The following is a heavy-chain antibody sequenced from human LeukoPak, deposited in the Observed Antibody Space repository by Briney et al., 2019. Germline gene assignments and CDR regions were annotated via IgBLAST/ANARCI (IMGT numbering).Heavy chain of an antibody. CDR3: ARARADYYDSSGYTNWFDP. J-gene: IGHJ5*02. CDR2: IYHSGST. Sequence: TLSLTCTVSGGSISSGGYYWSWIRQPPGKGLEGIGYIYHSGSTYYNPSLKSRVTISVDRSKNQFSLKLSSVTAADTAVYYCARARADYYDSSGYTNWFDPWGQGTLVTVSS. CDR1: GGSISSGGYY. D-gene: IGHD3-22*01. V-gene: IGHV4-30-2*01.